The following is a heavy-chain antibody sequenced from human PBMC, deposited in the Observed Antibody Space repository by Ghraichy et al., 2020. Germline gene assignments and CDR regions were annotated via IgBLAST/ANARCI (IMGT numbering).Heavy chain of an antibody. CDR2: ISGGGSHT. Sequence: GESLNISCAASGITFRNYEMNWVRQAPGKGLEWISYISGGGSHTLYTDSVKGRFTISRDDAKNSLYLQMNSLRAEDTAVYYCALHYHDSSGYHYALDYWGQGTLVTVSS. CDR3: ALHYHDSSGYHYALDY. V-gene: IGHV3-48*03. J-gene: IGHJ4*02. CDR1: GITFRNYE. D-gene: IGHD3-22*01.